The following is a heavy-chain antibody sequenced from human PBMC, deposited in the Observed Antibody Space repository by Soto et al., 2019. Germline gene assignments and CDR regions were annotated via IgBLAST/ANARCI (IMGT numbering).Heavy chain of an antibody. D-gene: IGHD3-16*02. V-gene: IGHV1-3*01. CDR1: GYSLTSYA. Sequence: DSLEVPWKCCGYSLTSYAMNWVRQAPGQRLEWMGWINAGNGNTKYSQKFQGRVTITRDTSASTAYMELSSLRSEDTAVYYCARGFRLSSPFFDYCGQGTLVTVSS. CDR3: ARGFRLSSPFFDY. CDR2: INAGNGNT. J-gene: IGHJ4*02.